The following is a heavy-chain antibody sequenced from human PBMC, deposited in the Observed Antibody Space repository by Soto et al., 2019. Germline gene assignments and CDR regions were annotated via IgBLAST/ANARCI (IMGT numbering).Heavy chain of an antibody. J-gene: IGHJ4*02. CDR2: TYYRSKWYN. D-gene: IGHD3-3*01. CDR1: GDSVSSNSAT. Sequence: PSQTLSLTCDISGDSVSSNSATWNWIRQSPSRGLEWLGRTYYRSKWYNDYAVSVRGRITINPDTSKNQFSLEVNSVTPEDTAVYYCARTRARYDLFDSWGQGSPVTGS. CDR3: ARTRARYDLFDS. V-gene: IGHV6-1*01.